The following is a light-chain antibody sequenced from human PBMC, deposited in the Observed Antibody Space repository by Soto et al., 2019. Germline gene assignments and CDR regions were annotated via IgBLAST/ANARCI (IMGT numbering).Light chain of an antibody. CDR2: EVN. J-gene: IGLJ1*01. Sequence: QSALTQPPSVSGSPGQSVTTSCTGTSSDVGSYNRVSWYQQPPGTAPKLMIYEVNNRPSGVPDRFSGSKSGNTASLTITGLQAEDEADYYCNSYTSSNTYVFGTGTKLTVL. V-gene: IGLV2-18*02. CDR1: SSDVGSYNR. CDR3: NSYTSSNTYV.